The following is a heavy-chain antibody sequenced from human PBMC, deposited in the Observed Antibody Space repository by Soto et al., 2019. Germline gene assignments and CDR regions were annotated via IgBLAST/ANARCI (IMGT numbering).Heavy chain of an antibody. Sequence: EVQLVESGGGLVQPGGSLRLSCAASGFTFSSYSMNWVRQAPGKGLEWVSYISSSSSTIYYADSVKGRFTISRDNAKNSLYLQMNSLGDEDTALYYCARPEYSSSSYGMDVWGQGTTVTVSS. CDR3: ARPEYSSSSYGMDV. J-gene: IGHJ6*02. D-gene: IGHD6-6*01. CDR2: ISSSSSTI. CDR1: GFTFSSYS. V-gene: IGHV3-48*02.